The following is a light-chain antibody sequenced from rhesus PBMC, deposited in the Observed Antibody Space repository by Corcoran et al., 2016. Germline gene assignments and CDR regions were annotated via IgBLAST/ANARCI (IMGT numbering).Light chain of an antibody. CDR2: DAS. CDR3: QQHNSYPFT. J-gene: IGKJ3*01. Sequence: DIQITQSPSSLSASVGDTVTITCQARQGITMYLALYQQKPGKAPNLLHYDASTFPRGVPCRFSGSGSGTEFPLTISRLQPEDVATYYCQQHNSYPFTFGPGTKLDVK. CDR1: QGITMY. V-gene: IGKV1-25*01.